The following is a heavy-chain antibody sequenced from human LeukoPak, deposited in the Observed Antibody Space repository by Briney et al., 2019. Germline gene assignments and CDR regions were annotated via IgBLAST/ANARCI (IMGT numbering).Heavy chain of an antibody. CDR3: ARHPYTAMAHFDY. CDR1: GGSISNYY. D-gene: IGHD5-18*01. Sequence: ASETLSLICTASGGSISNYYWSWIRQPPGKGLEWIGYFSDSGSTNSNPSLKSRVTISVDTSKNQCSLRLNSVPAADTAVYYCARHPYTAMAHFDYWGQATLVIVPS. V-gene: IGHV4-59*08. J-gene: IGHJ4*02. CDR2: FSDSGST.